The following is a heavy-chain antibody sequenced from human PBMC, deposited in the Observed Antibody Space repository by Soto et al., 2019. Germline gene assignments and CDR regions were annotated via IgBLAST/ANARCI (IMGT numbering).Heavy chain of an antibody. CDR3: ATNAIVVVPAAIAHYYYYGMDV. CDR1: GGTFSSYA. D-gene: IGHD2-2*02. Sequence: SVKVSCKASGGTFSSYAISWVRQAPGQGLEWMGGIIPIFGTANYAQKFQGRVTITADESTSAAYMELSSLRSEDTAVYYCATNAIVVVPAAIAHYYYYGMDVWGQGTTVTVSS. V-gene: IGHV1-69*13. CDR2: IIPIFGTA. J-gene: IGHJ6*02.